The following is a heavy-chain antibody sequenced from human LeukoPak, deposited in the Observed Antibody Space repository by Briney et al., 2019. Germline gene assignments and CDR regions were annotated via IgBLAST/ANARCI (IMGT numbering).Heavy chain of an antibody. D-gene: IGHD6-13*01. Sequence: SETLSLTCAVYGGSFSGYYWSWIRQPPGKGLEWIGEINHSGSTNYNPSLKGRVTISVDTSKNQFSLKLSSVTAADTAVYYCARHLGVGSSWYFREYYFDYWGQGTLVTVSS. V-gene: IGHV4-34*01. J-gene: IGHJ4*02. CDR1: GGSFSGYY. CDR3: ARHLGVGSSWYFREYYFDY. CDR2: INHSGST.